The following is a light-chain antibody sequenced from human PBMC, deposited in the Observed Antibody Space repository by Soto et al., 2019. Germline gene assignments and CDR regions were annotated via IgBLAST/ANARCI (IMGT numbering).Light chain of an antibody. CDR3: QQAHSFPFT. CDR2: SAS. Sequence: DIQMTQSPSSVSASVGDRVTITCRASRIIGNWLGWYQQKPGQAPKLLIFSASTLNSGVPSRFSGRGSGTDFTLTITSLQPEDFATYYCQQAHSFPFTFGPGTKVNIK. V-gene: IGKV1-12*01. J-gene: IGKJ3*01. CDR1: RIIGNW.